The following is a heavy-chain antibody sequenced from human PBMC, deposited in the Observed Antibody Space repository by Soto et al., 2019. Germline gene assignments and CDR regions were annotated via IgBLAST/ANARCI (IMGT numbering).Heavy chain of an antibody. CDR1: GYSFTSYW. Sequence: GESLKISCKGSGYSFTSYWIGWVRQMPGHGLEWMGIIYPGDSDTRYSPSFQGQVTISADKSISTAYLQWSSLKASDTAMYYCAVAYDSSGSYDAFDIWGQGTMVTVSS. CDR2: IYPGDSDT. J-gene: IGHJ3*02. V-gene: IGHV5-51*01. D-gene: IGHD3-22*01. CDR3: AVAYDSSGSYDAFDI.